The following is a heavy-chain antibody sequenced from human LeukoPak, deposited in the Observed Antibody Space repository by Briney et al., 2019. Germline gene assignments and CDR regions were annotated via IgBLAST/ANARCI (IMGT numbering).Heavy chain of an antibody. J-gene: IGHJ4*02. V-gene: IGHV3-53*04. CDR2: IYSAGNT. CDR1: GFTVSSNY. CDR3: ARGGTPGYSSGRIDY. D-gene: IGHD6-19*01. Sequence: GGSLRLSCVASGFTVSSNYMSWVRQAPGKGLEWVSVIYSAGNTYYADSVKGRFTISRHNSKNTLYLQTNSLRVEDTAVYYCARGGTPGYSSGRIDYWGQGTLVTVSS.